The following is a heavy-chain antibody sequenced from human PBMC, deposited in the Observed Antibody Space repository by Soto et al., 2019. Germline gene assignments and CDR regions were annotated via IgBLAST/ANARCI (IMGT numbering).Heavy chain of an antibody. J-gene: IGHJ6*02. Sequence: GASVKVSCKASGYTFTGYYMHWVRQAPGQGLEWMGWINPNSGGTNYAQKFQGWVTMTRDTSISTAYMELSRLRSDDTAVYYRARALPGSSGYYYTYYYYYGMDVWGQGTTVTVSS. D-gene: IGHD3-22*01. V-gene: IGHV1-2*04. CDR3: ARALPGSSGYYYTYYYYYGMDV. CDR1: GYTFTGYY. CDR2: INPNSGGT.